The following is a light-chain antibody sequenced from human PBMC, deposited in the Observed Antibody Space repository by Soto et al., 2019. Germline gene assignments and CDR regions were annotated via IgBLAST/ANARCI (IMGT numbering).Light chain of an antibody. CDR3: QQYNSWPLT. Sequence: DSVLTQSPGTLSLSPGERATLSCRASQSVSSNYLAWYQQKPGQAPRLLIYGASSRATGIPDRFSGSGSGTDFTLTVSRLEPEDFAVYYCQQYNSWPLTFGGGTKVEIK. J-gene: IGKJ4*01. CDR1: QSVSSNY. V-gene: IGKV3-20*01. CDR2: GAS.